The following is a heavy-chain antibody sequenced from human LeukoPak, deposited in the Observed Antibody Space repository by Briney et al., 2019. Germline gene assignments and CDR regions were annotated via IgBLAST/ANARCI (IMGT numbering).Heavy chain of an antibody. J-gene: IGHJ4*02. CDR2: IKNDGSST. CDR1: GFTLSGYW. Sequence: GGSLRLSCAASGFTLSGYWMHWVRQAPGKGLVWVSRIKNDGSSTNYADSVKGRFTISRDNAKNTLYLQLNSLRAEDTAVYYCARDRGSTGWYGMNYWGQGILVTVSS. D-gene: IGHD6-19*01. CDR3: ARDRGSTGWYGMNY. V-gene: IGHV3-74*01.